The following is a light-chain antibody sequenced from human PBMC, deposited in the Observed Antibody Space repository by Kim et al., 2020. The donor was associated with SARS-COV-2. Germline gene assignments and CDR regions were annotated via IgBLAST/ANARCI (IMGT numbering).Light chain of an antibody. CDR3: AAWDDSLNGVV. J-gene: IGLJ2*01. CDR2: ILN. Sequence: GQTVTISCSGSSCNIGGQTVNWYQQLPGTAPKLLIYILNQRPSGVPDRFSGSKSGTSASLTISGLQSDDEADYYCAAWDDSLNGVVFGGGTQLTVL. V-gene: IGLV1-44*01. CDR1: SCNIGGQT.